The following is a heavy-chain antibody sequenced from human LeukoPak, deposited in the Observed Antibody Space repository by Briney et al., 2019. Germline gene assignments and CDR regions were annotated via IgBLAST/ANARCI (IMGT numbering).Heavy chain of an antibody. J-gene: IGHJ5*02. CDR2: INPNSAGT. CDR3: ARGVDEAVDFFDP. Sequence: ASVTETRKASGYTFTGYYMHWVRQAPGQGLEWMGWINPNSAGTNYAQKFQGRVTITRDTSISTACMELSRLTSDDTAVYYCARGVDEAVDFFDPWGQGTLVTVSS. CDR1: GYTFTGYY. V-gene: IGHV1-2*02. D-gene: IGHD3-10*01.